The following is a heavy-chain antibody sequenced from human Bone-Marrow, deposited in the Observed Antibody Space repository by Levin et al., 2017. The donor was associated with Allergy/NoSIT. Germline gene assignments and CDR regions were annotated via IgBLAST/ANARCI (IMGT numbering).Heavy chain of an antibody. V-gene: IGHV4-59*01. CDR2: IYYSGST. CDR3: ARATPSGGNSYYYFYMDV. Sequence: KASETLSLTCTVSGGSITSYYWTWIQQSPEKRLEGIGYIYYSGSTNYNPSLKTRVTMSVDTSKNLFSLNLRSVTAADSAVYYCARATPSGGNSYYYFYMDVWGKGTTVTVSS. J-gene: IGHJ6*03. CDR1: GGSITSYY. D-gene: IGHD2-8*02.